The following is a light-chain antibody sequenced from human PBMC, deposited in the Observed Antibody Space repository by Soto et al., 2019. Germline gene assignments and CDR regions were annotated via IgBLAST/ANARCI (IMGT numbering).Light chain of an antibody. Sequence: SMLTPPPPASVTPGQRVTISCSGGDSNIGPTTVNWYRQVTGTAPKLLIHNNDQRPSGVPDRISGSKSGTSVSLAISGLHSHDEADYYCAAWDDSLNAYVSGIGLKVTVL. J-gene: IGLJ1*01. CDR3: AAWDDSLNAYV. CDR2: NND. V-gene: IGLV1-44*01. CDR1: DSNIGPTT.